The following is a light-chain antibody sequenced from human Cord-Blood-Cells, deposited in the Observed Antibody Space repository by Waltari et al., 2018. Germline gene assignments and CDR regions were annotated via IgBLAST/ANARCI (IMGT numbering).Light chain of an antibody. CDR1: QRVSSY. J-gene: IGKJ4*01. Sequence: EIVLTQSPATLSLSPGERATLSCRASQRVSSYLAWYHQKPGQAPRLLIYDASNRATGIPARFSGSGSGTDFTLTISSLEPEDFAVYYGQQRSNWPLTFGGGTKVEIK. CDR3: QQRSNWPLT. CDR2: DAS. V-gene: IGKV3-11*01.